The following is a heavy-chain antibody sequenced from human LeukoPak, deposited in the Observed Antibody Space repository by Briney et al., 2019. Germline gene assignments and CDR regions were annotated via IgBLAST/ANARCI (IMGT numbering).Heavy chain of an antibody. J-gene: IGHJ6*03. V-gene: IGHV4-61*08. Sequence: PSETLSLTCTVSGDSISSGDYYWSWIRQPPGKGLEWIGYIYYSGSTNYNPSLKSRVTISVDTSKNQFSLKLSSVTAADTAVYYCARVGGWPQYYYYYMDVWGKGTTVTVSS. CDR1: GDSISSGDYY. CDR2: IYYSGST. D-gene: IGHD3-16*01. CDR3: ARVGGWPQYYYYYMDV.